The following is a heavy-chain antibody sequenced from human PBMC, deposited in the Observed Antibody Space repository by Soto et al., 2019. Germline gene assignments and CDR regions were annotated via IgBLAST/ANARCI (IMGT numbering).Heavy chain of an antibody. D-gene: IGHD1-7*01. V-gene: IGHV3-23*01. CDR2: IRDSAATT. CDR3: ARRHNWNYVFDY. Sequence: GGSLRLSCAASGFTFSNYAMSWVRQAPGKGLEWVSGIRDSAATTYYADSVQGRFSISRDNSENTLYLQMNSLRAEDTAVYYCARRHNWNYVFDYWGQGTPVTVSS. CDR1: GFTFSNYA. J-gene: IGHJ4*02.